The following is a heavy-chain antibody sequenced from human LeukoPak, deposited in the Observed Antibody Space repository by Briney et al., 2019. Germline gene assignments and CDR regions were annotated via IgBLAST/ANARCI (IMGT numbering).Heavy chain of an antibody. J-gene: IGHJ5*02. Sequence: PGGSLRLSCAASGFTFSSYAMSWVRQAPGKGLEWVSAISGSGGSTYYADSVKGRFTISRDNSKNTLYLQMNSPRAEDTAVYYCARGSGSFPYNWFDPWGQGTLVTVSS. CDR3: ARGSGSFPYNWFDP. V-gene: IGHV3-23*01. D-gene: IGHD3-10*01. CDR2: ISGSGGST. CDR1: GFTFSSYA.